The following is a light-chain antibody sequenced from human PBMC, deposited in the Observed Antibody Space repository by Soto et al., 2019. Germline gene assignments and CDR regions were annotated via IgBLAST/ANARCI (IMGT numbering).Light chain of an antibody. Sequence: EILLTQSPGTLSLSPGERGTLSCRASQSVSNNLAWYQQKPGQAPRLLIYDASNRATGIPARFSGSGSGRDFTLTISSLEPEDFAVYYCQQRSNWPRGTFGQGTKVDIK. CDR1: QSVSNN. J-gene: IGKJ2*02. CDR3: QQRSNWPRGT. CDR2: DAS. V-gene: IGKV3-11*02.